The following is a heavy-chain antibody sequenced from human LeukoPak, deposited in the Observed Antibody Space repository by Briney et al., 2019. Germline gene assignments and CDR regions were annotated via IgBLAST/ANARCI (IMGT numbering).Heavy chain of an antibody. CDR1: GGSITNYY. CDR2: VFHTGAT. V-gene: IGHV4-59*08. Sequence: SETLSLTCTVSGGSITNYYWSWIRQPPGKGLEWIGYVFHTGATNYNPSLQSRVTISVDTSRNQFSLSLSSVTAADTAVYYCARHSSGIAVAGTKFDYWGQGILVAVSS. D-gene: IGHD6-19*01. CDR3: ARHSSGIAVAGTKFDY. J-gene: IGHJ4*02.